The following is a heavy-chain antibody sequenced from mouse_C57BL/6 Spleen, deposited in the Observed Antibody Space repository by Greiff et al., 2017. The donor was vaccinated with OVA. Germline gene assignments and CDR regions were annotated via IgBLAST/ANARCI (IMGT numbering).Heavy chain of an antibody. V-gene: IGHV5-17*01. CDR1: GFTFSDYG. CDR2: ISSGSSTI. J-gene: IGHJ2*01. D-gene: IGHD1-1*01. Sequence: EVKLMESGGGLVKPGGSLKLSCAASGFTFSDYGMHWVRQAPEKGLEWVAYISSGSSTIYYADTVKGRFTISRDNAKNTLFLQMTSLRSEDTAMYYCARRYDYYGSSYAFDYWGQGTTLTVSS. CDR3: ARRYDYYGSSYAFDY.